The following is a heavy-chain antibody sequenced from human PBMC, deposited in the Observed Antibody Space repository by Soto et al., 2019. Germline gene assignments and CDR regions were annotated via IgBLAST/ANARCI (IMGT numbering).Heavy chain of an antibody. CDR2: FSSSGGGT. J-gene: IGHJ4*02. D-gene: IGHD2-15*01. CDR3: TKANRYCSGANCFTFDY. V-gene: IGHV3-23*01. Sequence: GGSLILSCTASGFTFSNYAMSWVRQAPGKGLEWVSTFSSSGGGTYYADSVKGRFTISRDNSKNTLYLQMNSLRAEDTAVYYYTKANRYCSGANCFTFDYWGLGTLVTVSS. CDR1: GFTFSNYA.